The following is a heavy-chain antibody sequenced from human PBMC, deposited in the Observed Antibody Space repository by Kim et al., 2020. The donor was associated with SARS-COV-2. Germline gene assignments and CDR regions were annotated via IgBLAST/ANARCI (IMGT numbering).Heavy chain of an antibody. CDR1: GFTFSSYS. V-gene: IGHV3-30*04. J-gene: IGHJ5*02. CDR2: ISYDGSNK. CDR3: ARGSNIVVVTAIA. D-gene: IGHD2-21*02. Sequence: GGSLRLSCAASGFTFSSYSMHWVRQAPGKGLEWVALISYDGSNKFYADSVKGRFTISRDNSKNTLYLQMSSLRAEDTAMYYCARGSNIVVVTAIAWGQGTLVTVSS.